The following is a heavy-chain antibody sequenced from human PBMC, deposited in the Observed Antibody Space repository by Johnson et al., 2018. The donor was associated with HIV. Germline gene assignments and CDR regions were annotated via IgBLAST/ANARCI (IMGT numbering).Heavy chain of an antibody. CDR3: ARDRAHYYDSSGYYESGAFDI. J-gene: IGHJ3*02. Sequence: QVQLVESGGGLVQPGGSLRLSCAASGFTFSSYAMHWVRQAPGKGLEWVAVISYDGSNKYYADSVKGRFTISSDHSKNTLYLQMNSLRAEDTAVYYCARDRAHYYDSSGYYESGAFDIWGQGTMVTVSS. D-gene: IGHD3-22*01. CDR2: ISYDGSNK. V-gene: IGHV3-30-3*01. CDR1: GFTFSSYA.